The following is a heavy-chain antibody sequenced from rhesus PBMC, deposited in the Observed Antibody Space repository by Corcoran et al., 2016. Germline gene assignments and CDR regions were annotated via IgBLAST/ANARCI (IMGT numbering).Heavy chain of an antibody. CDR1: GASISRSW. V-gene: IGHV4-80*01. CDR2: VNGDGGST. D-gene: IGHD4-11*01. J-gene: IGHJ2*01. CDR3: ARDDNNNGDWHFDF. Sequence: QVQLKESGPGLVRPSETLSPTCAVSGASISRSWWIWLRPPPGKGLEWIGEVNGDGGSTYSNPSLGSRVSISKDASNNQFSLKLTSVTAADTAMYYCARDDNNNGDWHFDFWGPGTPIIISS.